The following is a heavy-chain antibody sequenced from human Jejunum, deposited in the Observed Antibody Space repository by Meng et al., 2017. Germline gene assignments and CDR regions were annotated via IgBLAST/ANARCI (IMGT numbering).Heavy chain of an antibody. J-gene: IGHJ4*02. CDR1: GVTLPSYS. V-gene: IGHV1-69*06. D-gene: IGHD6-19*01. Sequence: QVRRVHAGPEVTTSGSSGKLSCKASGVTLPSYSFPWVRQAPGQGLEWMGGIIPMPGTTQYAQKLQGRLTITADKSTSTAYMELSGLRSDDTAVYYCARGAVDFDYWGQGTLVTVSS. CDR2: IIPMPGTT. CDR3: ARGAVDFDY.